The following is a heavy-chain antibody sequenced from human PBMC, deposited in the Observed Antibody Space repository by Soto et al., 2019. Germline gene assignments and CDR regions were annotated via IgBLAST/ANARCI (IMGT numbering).Heavy chain of an antibody. V-gene: IGHV3-30-3*01. J-gene: IGHJ2*01. Sequence: QVPLVESGGGVVQPGRSLRLSCAASGFTFSSYAMHWVRQAPGKGLEWVAVISYDGSNKYYADSVKGRFTISRDNSKNTLYLQMNSLRAEDTAVYYCARDNGYCISTSCYAAGYFDLWGRGTLVTVSS. CDR1: GFTFSSYA. CDR2: ISYDGSNK. D-gene: IGHD2-2*03. CDR3: ARDNGYCISTSCYAAGYFDL.